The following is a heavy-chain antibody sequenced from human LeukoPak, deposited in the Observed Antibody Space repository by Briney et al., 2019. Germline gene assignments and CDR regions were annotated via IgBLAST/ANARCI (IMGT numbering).Heavy chain of an antibody. Sequence: GASVKVSCKASGYTFTSYDINWVRQATGQGLEWMGWMNPNSGNTGYAPEFQGRVTMTRDTSINTAYKELSSLRSEDTAVYYCARGAVVAGTTDYWGQGTLVTVPS. D-gene: IGHD6-19*01. J-gene: IGHJ4*02. V-gene: IGHV1-8*01. CDR1: GYTFTSYD. CDR3: ARGAVVAGTTDY. CDR2: MNPNSGNT.